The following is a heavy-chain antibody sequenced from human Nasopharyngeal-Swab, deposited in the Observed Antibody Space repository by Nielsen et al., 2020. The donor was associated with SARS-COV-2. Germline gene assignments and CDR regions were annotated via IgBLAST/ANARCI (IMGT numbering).Heavy chain of an antibody. D-gene: IGHD2-8*01. CDR2: ITPFNGNA. V-gene: IGHV1-45*02. CDR1: GFSITYRF. CDR3: ASGQCINGVCNPTDGLDV. Sequence: VKVSCTASGFSITYRFLHWMRQAPGQALEWMGWITPFNGNAKYAQKFQGRVSITRDGSRTTASLELSSLRPDDTAMYFCASGQCINGVCNPTDGLDVWGQGTSVTVS. J-gene: IGHJ6*02.